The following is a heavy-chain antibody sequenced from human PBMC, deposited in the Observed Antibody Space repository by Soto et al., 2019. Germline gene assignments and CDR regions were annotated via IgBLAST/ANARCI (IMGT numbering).Heavy chain of an antibody. J-gene: IGHJ5*02. CDR1: GGSISNGGYC. D-gene: IGHD2-2*02. Sequence: TSEPLAVPDSVSGGSISNGGYCWSWIRQHPGKGLEWIGYIYYSGSTYYNPSLKSRVTISVDTSKNQFSLKLSSVTAADTAVYYCARGSPVPATAIPGSNWFDPWGQGTLVTVSS. CDR3: ARGSPVPATAIPGSNWFDP. V-gene: IGHV4-31*03. CDR2: IYYSGST.